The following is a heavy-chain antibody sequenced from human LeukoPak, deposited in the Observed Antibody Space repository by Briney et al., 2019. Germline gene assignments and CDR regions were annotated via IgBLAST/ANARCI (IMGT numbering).Heavy chain of an antibody. D-gene: IGHD3-22*01. J-gene: IGHJ4*02. CDR3: ARDQYYYDSSGYYSRHFDY. CDR1: GFTFSNYW. Sequence: GGSLRLSCAASGFTFSNYWMSWVRQAPGKGLEWVANIKEDGSEKYYVGSVKGRFTISRDNAKNSLYMQMDSLRAEDTAVYYCARDQYYYDSSGYYSRHFDYWGQGTLVTVSS. V-gene: IGHV3-7*05. CDR2: IKEDGSEK.